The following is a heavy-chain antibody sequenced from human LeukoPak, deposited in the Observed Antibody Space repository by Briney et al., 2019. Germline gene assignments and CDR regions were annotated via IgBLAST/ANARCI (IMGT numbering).Heavy chain of an antibody. V-gene: IGHV1-18*01. D-gene: IGHD3-22*01. J-gene: IGHJ5*02. CDR1: GYTFTSYG. Sequence: GASVKVSCKASGYTFTSYGISWVRQAPGQGLEWMGWISAYNGNTNYAQKLQGRVTMTTDTSTSTVYMELSSLRSEDTAVYYCARDSDYDSSGFGNPWGQGILVTVSS. CDR2: ISAYNGNT. CDR3: ARDSDYDSSGFGNP.